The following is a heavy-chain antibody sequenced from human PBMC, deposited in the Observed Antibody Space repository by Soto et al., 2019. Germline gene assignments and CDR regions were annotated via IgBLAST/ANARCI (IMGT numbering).Heavy chain of an antibody. CDR2: INPRGGGT. CDR1: GYIFTDHY. Sequence: QVQLVQSGAEVRKPGASVKVSCKTSGYIFTDHYIQWVRQAPGQGLEWMGMINPRGGGTTYTERFQGRVAMTRDTSTSTVYLELSSLTPEATAVYYCGRESGDYYDDSNRPYNAFDKLGQGTLVTVSS. CDR3: GRESGDYYDDSNRPYNAFDK. J-gene: IGHJ3*02. V-gene: IGHV1-46*03. D-gene: IGHD3-22*01.